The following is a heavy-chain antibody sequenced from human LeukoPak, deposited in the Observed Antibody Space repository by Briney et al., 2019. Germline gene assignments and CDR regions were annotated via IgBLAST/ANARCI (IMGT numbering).Heavy chain of an antibody. V-gene: IGHV3-23*01. Sequence: TFXXXXMXWXXXXPGKGLEWVSAISGSGGSTYYADSVKGRFTISRDNSKNTLYLQMNSLRAEDTAVYYCAKEPVDTAMANAWGQGTLVTVSS. CDR3: AKEPVDTAMANA. CDR2: ISGSGGST. J-gene: IGHJ5*02. D-gene: IGHD5-18*01. CDR1: TFXXXX.